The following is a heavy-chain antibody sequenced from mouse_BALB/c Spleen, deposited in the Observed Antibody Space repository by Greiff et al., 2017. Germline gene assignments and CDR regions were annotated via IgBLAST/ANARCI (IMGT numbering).Heavy chain of an antibody. V-gene: IGHV5-6-5*01. J-gene: IGHJ4*01. CDR3: AISGGRGAMDY. D-gene: IGHD1-1*01. Sequence: EVQRVESGGGLVKPGGSLKLSCAASGFTFSSYAMSWVRQTPEKRLEWVASISSGGSTYYPDSVKGRFTISRDNARNILYLQMSSLRSEDTAMYYCAISGGRGAMDYWGQGTSVTVSS. CDR1: GFTFSSYA. CDR2: ISSGGST.